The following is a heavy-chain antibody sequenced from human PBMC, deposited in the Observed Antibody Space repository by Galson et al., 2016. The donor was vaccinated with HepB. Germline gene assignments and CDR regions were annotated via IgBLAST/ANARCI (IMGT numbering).Heavy chain of an antibody. V-gene: IGHV1-2*02. Sequence: SVKVSCKASGYTFTDYYMHWVRQAPGQGLEWMGWINPISGGTNYAQKFRGRVTMSRDTSTATVYMELTSVTSDDTAVFYCVREAHGYSGFWGQGTLVTVTS. CDR3: VREAHGYSGF. CDR1: GYTFTDYY. CDR2: INPISGGT. D-gene: IGHD5-12*01. J-gene: IGHJ4*02.